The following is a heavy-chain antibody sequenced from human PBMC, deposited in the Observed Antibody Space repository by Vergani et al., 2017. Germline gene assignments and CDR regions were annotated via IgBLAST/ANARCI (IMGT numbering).Heavy chain of an antibody. V-gene: IGHV3-23*01. J-gene: IGHJ4*02. Sequence: EVQLLESGGGLVQPGGSLRLSCEASGFSFPGYAMSWVRQAPGKGLEWVSSVSGSSATPYYADSVKGRFIISRANSKNTLHLQMNSLRADDTAFYYCTKGSRGYTGYFFDYWVQGPLATVSS. CDR1: GFSFPGYA. D-gene: IGHD5-12*01. CDR3: TKGSRGYTGYFFDY. CDR2: VSGSSATP.